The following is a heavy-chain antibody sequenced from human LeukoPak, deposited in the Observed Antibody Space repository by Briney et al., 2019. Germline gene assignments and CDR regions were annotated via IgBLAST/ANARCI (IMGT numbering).Heavy chain of an antibody. V-gene: IGHV4-38-2*02. CDR2: IYYSGST. CDR1: GYSISSGYY. CDR3: ARLAYSSGWYDWYFDL. D-gene: IGHD6-19*01. Sequence: SETPSLTCTVSGYSISSGYYWGWIRQPPGKGLEWIGYIYYSGSTNYNPSLKSRVTISVDTSKNQFSLKLSSVTAADTAVYYCARLAYSSGWYDWYFDLWGRGTLVTVSS. J-gene: IGHJ2*01.